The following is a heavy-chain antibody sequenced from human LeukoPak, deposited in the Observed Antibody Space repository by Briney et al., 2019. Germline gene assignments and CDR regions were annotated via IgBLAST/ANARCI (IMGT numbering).Heavy chain of an antibody. V-gene: IGHV5-51*01. CDR1: GYSFTSYW. Sequence: GESLKISCKGSGYSFTSYWIGWVRQMPGKGLEWMGIIYPGDSDTRYSPSFQGQVTISADKSISTAYLQWSSLKASDTAMYYCARPKGSSWPPDYFDYWGQGTLVTVSS. CDR2: IYPGDSDT. J-gene: IGHJ4*02. CDR3: ARPKGSSWPPDYFDY. D-gene: IGHD6-13*01.